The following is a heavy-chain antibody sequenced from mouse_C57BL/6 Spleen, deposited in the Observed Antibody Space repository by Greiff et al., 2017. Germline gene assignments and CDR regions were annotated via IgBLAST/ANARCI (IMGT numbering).Heavy chain of an antibody. V-gene: IGHV1-55*01. Sequence: VQLQQPGAELVKPGASVKMSCKASGYTFTSYWITWVKQRPGQGLEWIGDIYPGSGSTNYNEKFKSKATLTVDTSSSTAYMQLRSLTSEDSAVYYCARRAYYDYGAWFAYWGQGTLVTVSA. D-gene: IGHD2-4*01. CDR1: GYTFTSYW. CDR3: ARRAYYDYGAWFAY. J-gene: IGHJ3*01. CDR2: IYPGSGST.